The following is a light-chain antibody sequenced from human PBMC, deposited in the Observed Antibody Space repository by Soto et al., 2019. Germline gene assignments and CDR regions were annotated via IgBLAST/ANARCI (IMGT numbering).Light chain of an antibody. V-gene: IGLV1-44*01. CDR3: SAWDNSLNGYV. Sequence: QSVLTQPLSASASPGQRVTISCSGGRSNIGSNTVACYQHLPGTAPPRLIFTAGQRPSGVPGRFSGYKSGTSASLAISGLQSEDEGDYYCSAWDNSLNGYVFGPGTKLTVL. CDR2: TAG. CDR1: RSNIGSNT. J-gene: IGLJ1*01.